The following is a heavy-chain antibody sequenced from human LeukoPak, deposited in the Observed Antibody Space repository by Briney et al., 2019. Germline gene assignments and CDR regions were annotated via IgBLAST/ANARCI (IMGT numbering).Heavy chain of an antibody. CDR1: GFTFSSYG. D-gene: IGHD2-2*01. CDR3: AKPLREYQLLYGMDV. Sequence: GGSLGLSCAASGFTFSSYGMHWVRQAPGKGLEWVAVISYDGSNKYYADSVKGRFTISRDNSKNTLYLQMNSLRAEDTAVYYCAKPLREYQLLYGMDVWGQGTTVTVSS. V-gene: IGHV3-30*18. J-gene: IGHJ6*02. CDR2: ISYDGSNK.